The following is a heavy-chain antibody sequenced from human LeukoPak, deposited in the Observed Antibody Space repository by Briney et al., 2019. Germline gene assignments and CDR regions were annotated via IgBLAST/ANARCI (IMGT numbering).Heavy chain of an antibody. CDR2: ISSSSSYI. J-gene: IGHJ4*02. CDR3: ARATSESRDGYNWRFDY. Sequence: GGSLRLSCAASGFTFSSYSMNWVSQAPGKGLEWVSSISSSSSYIYYADSVKGRFTISRDNAKNSLYLQMNSLRAEDTAVYYCARATSESRDGYNWRFDYWGQGTLVTVSS. D-gene: IGHD5-24*01. V-gene: IGHV3-21*01. CDR1: GFTFSSYS.